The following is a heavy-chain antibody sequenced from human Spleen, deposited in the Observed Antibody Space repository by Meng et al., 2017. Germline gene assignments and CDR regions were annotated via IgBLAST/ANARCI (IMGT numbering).Heavy chain of an antibody. V-gene: IGHV4-34*01. CDR1: GWSFSDHY. Sequence: VPLQPWGAGVLEPSETLSPSCAVYGWSFSDHYWSWIRQPPGKGLEWVGEINRSGSTTYNASLKSRVTISVDTSKNQFSLKLSSVTAADTAVYYCASQSLQPFTIFWGQGTLVTVSS. CDR2: INRSGST. D-gene: IGHD3-3*01. J-gene: IGHJ4*02. CDR3: ASQSLQPFTIF.